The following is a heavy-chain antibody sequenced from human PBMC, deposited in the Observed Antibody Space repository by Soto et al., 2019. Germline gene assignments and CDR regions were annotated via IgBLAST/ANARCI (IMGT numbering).Heavy chain of an antibody. V-gene: IGHV3-53*02. CDR3: ARHYSAMGV. CDR2: IYSDNNT. Sequence: EVQLVETGGDLIQPGGSLRLSCAASGFTVSSDSMTWVRQAPGKGLEWISIIYSDNNTDYADSVKGRFSISRDTSKNILYSQMNSLRAEDTSEYYCARHYSAMGVWGQGTRVTVSS. J-gene: IGHJ6*02. CDR1: GFTVSSDS.